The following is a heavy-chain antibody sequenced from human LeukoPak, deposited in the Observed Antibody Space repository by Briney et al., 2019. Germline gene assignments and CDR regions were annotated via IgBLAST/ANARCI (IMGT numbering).Heavy chain of an antibody. V-gene: IGHV4-39*01. CDR3: ARHVLRSSGWTGWWYFDY. Sequence: SETLSLTCTVSGGSISSSSYYWGWIRQPPGKGLEWIGEINHSGSTNYNPSLKSRVTISVDTSKNQFSLKLSSVTAADTAVYYCARHVLRSSGWTGWWYFDYWGQGTLVTVSS. D-gene: IGHD6-19*01. J-gene: IGHJ4*02. CDR2: INHSGST. CDR1: GGSISSSSYY.